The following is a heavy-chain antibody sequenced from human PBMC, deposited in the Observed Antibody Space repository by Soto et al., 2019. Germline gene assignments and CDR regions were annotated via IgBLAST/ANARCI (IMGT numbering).Heavy chain of an antibody. CDR2: IVSFGTT. CDR3: ARGRGTGTSWFDP. CDR1: GGSINNFQYY. J-gene: IGHJ5*02. V-gene: IGHV4-30-4*01. D-gene: IGHD1-7*01. Sequence: SETLSLTCTVSGGSINNFQYYWSWIRQPPGKGLEWLGYIVSFGTTYYNPSLKSRLTISIDTSKNQFSLSLSSVTAADTAVYYCARGRGTGTSWFDPWGQGALVTVSS.